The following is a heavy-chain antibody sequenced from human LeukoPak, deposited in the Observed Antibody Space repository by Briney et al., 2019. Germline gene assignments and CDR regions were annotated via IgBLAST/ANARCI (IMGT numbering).Heavy chain of an antibody. CDR2: INPSGGST. CDR3: ASSYSSSWDYVGYYYYMDV. D-gene: IGHD6-13*01. CDR1: GYTFTGYY. J-gene: IGHJ6*03. Sequence: GASVKVSCKASGYTFTGYYMHWVRQAPGQGLEWMGIINPSGGSTSYAQKFQGRVTMTRDTSTSTVYMELSSLRSEDTAVYYCASSYSSSWDYVGYYYYMDVWGKGTTVTVSS. V-gene: IGHV1-46*01.